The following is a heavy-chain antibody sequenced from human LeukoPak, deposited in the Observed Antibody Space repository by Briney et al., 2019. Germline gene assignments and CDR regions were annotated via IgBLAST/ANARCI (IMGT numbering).Heavy chain of an antibody. CDR3: ARVLRGYDSRTYYYDYFDY. V-gene: IGHV3-66*01. D-gene: IGHD3-22*01. Sequence: PGGSLRLSCAASGVTVSSNDMTWVRQAPGKGLEWVSVIYAGGSTYYPDSVKGRFTISRDNSKNILYLQMNSLRAEDTAVYFCARVLRGYDSRTYYYDYFDYWGQGTLVTVSS. J-gene: IGHJ4*02. CDR1: GVTVSSND. CDR2: IYAGGST.